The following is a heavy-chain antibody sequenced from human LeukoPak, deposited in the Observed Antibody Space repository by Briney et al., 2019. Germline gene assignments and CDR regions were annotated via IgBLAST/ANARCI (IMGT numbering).Heavy chain of an antibody. D-gene: IGHD3-22*01. J-gene: IGHJ4*02. CDR3: ASRGYYYDSSGYYSAYYFDY. V-gene: IGHV4-39*01. Sequence: SETLSLTCAVSGGSISSSSYYWGWIRQPPGKGLEWIGSIYYSGSTYYNPSLKSRVTISVDTSKNQFSLKLSSVTAADTAVYYCASRGYYYDSSGYYSAYYFDYWGQGTLVTVSS. CDR1: GGSISSSSYY. CDR2: IYYSGST.